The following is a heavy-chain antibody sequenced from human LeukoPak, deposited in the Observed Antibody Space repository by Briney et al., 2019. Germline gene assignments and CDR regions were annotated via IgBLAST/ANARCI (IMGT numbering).Heavy chain of an antibody. CDR2: INTDGSDT. D-gene: IGHD3-3*01. CDR3: ARDLDFWSGYGDY. CDR1: GFTFSSYW. Sequence: GGSLRLSCAASGFTFSSYWMHWVRQAPGRGLVWVSRINTDGSDTSYADSVKGRFTISRDNAKNTLYLQMNSLRAEDTAMYYCARDLDFWSGYGDYWGQGTLVTVSS. J-gene: IGHJ4*02. V-gene: IGHV3-74*01.